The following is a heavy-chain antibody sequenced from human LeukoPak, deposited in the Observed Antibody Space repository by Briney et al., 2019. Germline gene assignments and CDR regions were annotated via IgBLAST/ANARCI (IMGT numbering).Heavy chain of an antibody. Sequence: PGGSLRLSCAASGFTVSSNYMSWVRQAPGKGLEWVSAISGSGGSTYYADSVKGRFTISRDNSKNTLYLQMNSLRAEDTAVYYCAKDGSDYYYDSSGYPLFDYWGQGTLVTVSS. CDR3: AKDGSDYYYDSSGYPLFDY. CDR1: GFTVSSNY. V-gene: IGHV3-23*01. CDR2: ISGSGGST. D-gene: IGHD3-22*01. J-gene: IGHJ4*02.